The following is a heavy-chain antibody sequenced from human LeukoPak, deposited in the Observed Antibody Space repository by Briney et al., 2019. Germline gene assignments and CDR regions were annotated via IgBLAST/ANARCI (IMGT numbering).Heavy chain of an antibody. CDR3: AREGKDYYYDSSGDDY. D-gene: IGHD3-22*01. J-gene: IGHJ4*02. CDR2: INHSGST. Sequence: PSETLSLTCAVYGGSFSGYYWSWIRQPPGKGLEWIGEINHSGSTNYNPSLKSRVTISVDTSKNQFSLKLSSVTAADTAVYYCAREGKDYYYDSSGDDYWGQGTLVTVSS. V-gene: IGHV4-34*01. CDR1: GGSFSGYY.